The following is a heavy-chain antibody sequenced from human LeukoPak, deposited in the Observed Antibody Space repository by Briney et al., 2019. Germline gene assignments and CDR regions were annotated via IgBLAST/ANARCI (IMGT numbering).Heavy chain of an antibody. V-gene: IGHV4-59*01. D-gene: IGHD6-19*01. CDR2: IYYSGGT. Sequence: PSETLSLTCTVSGGSMSSYYWSWIRQPPGKGLEWIAYIYYSGGTSYNPSLKSRLTTSVDTPKNQFSLKLSSVTAADTAVYYCARAAVAGIWFDSWGQGTLVTVSS. CDR1: GGSMSSYY. J-gene: IGHJ5*01. CDR3: ARAAVAGIWFDS.